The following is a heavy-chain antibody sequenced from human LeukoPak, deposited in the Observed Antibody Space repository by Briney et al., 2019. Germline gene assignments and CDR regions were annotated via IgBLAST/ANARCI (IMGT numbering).Heavy chain of an antibody. J-gene: IGHJ4*02. CDR2: ISYDGSNK. CDR1: GFTFSSYA. CDR3: AKGPGNYYDSSGYLYYFDY. V-gene: IGHV3-30-3*01. D-gene: IGHD3-22*01. Sequence: GGSLRLSCAASGFTFSSYAMHWVRQAPGKGLEWVAVISYDGSNKYYADSVKGRFTISRDNSKNTLYLQMNSLRAEDTAVYYCAKGPGNYYDSSGYLYYFDYWGQGTLVTVSS.